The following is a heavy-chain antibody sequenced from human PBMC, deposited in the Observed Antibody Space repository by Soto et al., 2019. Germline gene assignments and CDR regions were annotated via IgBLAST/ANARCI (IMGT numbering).Heavy chain of an antibody. J-gene: IGHJ3*02. V-gene: IGHV4-31*03. CDR3: ARDPSITIFGTSARHDAFDI. CDR1: GGSISSGGYY. D-gene: IGHD3-3*01. Sequence: SETLSLTCTVSGGSISSGGYYWSWIRQHPGKGLEWIGYIYYSGSTYYNPSLKSRVTISVDTSKNQFSLKLSSVTAADTAVYYCARDPSITIFGTSARHDAFDIWGQGTMVTVSS. CDR2: IYYSGST.